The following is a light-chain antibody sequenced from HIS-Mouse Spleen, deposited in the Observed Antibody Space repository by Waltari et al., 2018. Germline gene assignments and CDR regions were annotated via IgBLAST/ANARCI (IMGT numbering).Light chain of an antibody. J-gene: IGLJ1*01. CDR2: EGS. CDR1: SSDVGSFYP. CDR3: CSYAGSSTYV. Sequence: QSALTQPASVSGSPGQSITISCTGTSSDVGSFYPVLWYQQHPGKAPKLMIYEGSKRPSGVSNRFSGSKSGNTASLTISGLQAEDEADYYCCSYAGSSTYVFGTGTKVTVL. V-gene: IGLV2-23*01.